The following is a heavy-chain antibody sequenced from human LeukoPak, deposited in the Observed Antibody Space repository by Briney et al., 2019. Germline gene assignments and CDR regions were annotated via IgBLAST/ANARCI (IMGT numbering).Heavy chain of an antibody. Sequence: SQTLSLTCTVSGGSISSGSYYWSWIRQPAGKGLEWIGRIYTSGSTNYNPSLKSRVTISVDTSKNQFSLKLSSVTAADTAVYYCARLSGYDSTFDYWGQGTLVTVSS. D-gene: IGHD5-12*01. CDR3: ARLSGYDSTFDY. V-gene: IGHV4-61*02. J-gene: IGHJ4*02. CDR1: GGSISSGSYY. CDR2: IYTSGST.